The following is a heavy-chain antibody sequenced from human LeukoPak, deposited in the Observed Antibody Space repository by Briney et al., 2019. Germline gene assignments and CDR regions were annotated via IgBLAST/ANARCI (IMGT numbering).Heavy chain of an antibody. J-gene: IGHJ6*02. CDR3: ARHVRPEDHYGPLDYYYGMDV. CDR2: IYPGDSDT. D-gene: IGHD4-17*01. V-gene: IGHV5-51*01. CDR1: GYSFTSYW. Sequence: GESLKISCKGSGYSFTSYWIGWVRQMPGKGLEWMGIIYPGDSDTRYSPSFQGQVTISADKSISTAYLQWSSLKASDTAMYYCARHVRPEDHYGPLDYYYGMDVWGQGTTVTVSS.